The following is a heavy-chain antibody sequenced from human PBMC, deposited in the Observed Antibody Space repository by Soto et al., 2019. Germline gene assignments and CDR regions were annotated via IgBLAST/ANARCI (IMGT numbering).Heavy chain of an antibody. Sequence: GGSLRLSCAASGFIFENFGMSWVRQAPGKGLEWISSISGSGFKKYYADSVKGRFTISRDNSKSTVYLELNNLSAEDTAVYHCAKNQGVELVPLATVDWFDPWGQASVGTVFS. V-gene: IGHV3-23*01. CDR3: AKNQGVELVPLATVDWFDP. J-gene: IGHJ5*02. D-gene: IGHD1-26*01. CDR2: ISGSGFKK. CDR1: GFIFENFG.